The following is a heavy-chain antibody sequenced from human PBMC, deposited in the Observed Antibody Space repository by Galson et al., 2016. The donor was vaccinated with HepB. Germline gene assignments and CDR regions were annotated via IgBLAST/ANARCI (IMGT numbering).Heavy chain of an antibody. J-gene: IGHJ6*02. V-gene: IGHV1-3*01. Sequence: SVKVSCKASGYMFTSYGIHWVRQAPGQRPEWKGWINGGNGNTKYSQKLQDRFNISRDTSAGTAYMALSSLRSEDTAVYYCARSWGSGSLNYYCYAMDVWGRGSTVTVSS. D-gene: IGHD3-10*01. CDR2: INGGNGNT. CDR3: ARSWGSGSLNYYCYAMDV. CDR1: GYMFTSYG.